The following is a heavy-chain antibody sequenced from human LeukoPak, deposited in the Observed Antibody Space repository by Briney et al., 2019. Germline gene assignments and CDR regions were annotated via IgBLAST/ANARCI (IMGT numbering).Heavy chain of an antibody. D-gene: IGHD6-19*01. CDR2: IHYDGSNT. CDR1: GFTFSSYG. CDR3: AEDLGIAVAGTFYYYFGMDV. V-gene: IGHV3-30*02. Sequence: GGSLRLSCAASGFTFSSYGIHWVRQAPGKGLEWGAFIHYDGSNTYYADSVKGRFTISRANSKNTLYLQITSLRAKTTAWYYWAEDLGIAVAGTFYYYFGMDVWGQGSTVTVSS. J-gene: IGHJ6*02.